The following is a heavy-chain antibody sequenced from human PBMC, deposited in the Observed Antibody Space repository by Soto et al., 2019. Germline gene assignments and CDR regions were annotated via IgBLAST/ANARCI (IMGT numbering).Heavy chain of an antibody. CDR3: ARDGGRHSGGIDY. Sequence: QVQLVQSGAEVKKPGSSVKVSCKASGGTFSSYSINWVRQAPGQGLEWMGENIPIFGTAKYAQKFQGRVTITADESTSTAYMELSSLRSEDTAVYYCARDGGRHSGGIDYWGQGTLVTVSS. D-gene: IGHD1-26*01. CDR2: NIPIFGTA. CDR1: GGTFSSYS. J-gene: IGHJ4*02. V-gene: IGHV1-69*01.